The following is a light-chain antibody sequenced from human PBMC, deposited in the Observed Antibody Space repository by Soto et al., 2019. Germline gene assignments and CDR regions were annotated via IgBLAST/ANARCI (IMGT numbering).Light chain of an antibody. Sequence: ETVLTQSPATLSVSPGETATLSCRASQSVYSSLAWYQQKPGQAPRLLIYGASTRATGIPARFSGSGSGTEITLTISWLQSEDFAVYFCQQYNNRPPWTFCQGTKVDI. J-gene: IGKJ1*01. CDR1: QSVYSS. CDR2: GAS. CDR3: QQYNNRPPWT. V-gene: IGKV3-15*01.